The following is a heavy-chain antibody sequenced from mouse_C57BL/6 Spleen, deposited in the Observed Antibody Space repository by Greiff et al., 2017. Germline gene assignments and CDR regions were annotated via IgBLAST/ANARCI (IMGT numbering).Heavy chain of an antibody. CDR3: ARESLSLYDGYYVFAY. CDR2: INPNYGTT. V-gene: IGHV1-39*01. Sequence: LKESGPELVKPGASVKISCKASGYSFTDYNMNWVKQSNGKSLEWIGVINPNYGTTSYNQKFKGKATLTVDQSSSTAYMQLNSLTSEDSAVYYCARESLSLYDGYYVFAYWGQGTLVTVSA. CDR1: GYSFTDYN. J-gene: IGHJ3*01. D-gene: IGHD2-3*01.